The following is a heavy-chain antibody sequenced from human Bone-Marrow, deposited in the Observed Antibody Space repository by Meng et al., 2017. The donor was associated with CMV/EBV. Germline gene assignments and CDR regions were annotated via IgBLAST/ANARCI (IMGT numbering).Heavy chain of an antibody. CDR1: GFTFSTYW. J-gene: IGHJ5*02. CDR3: AKPFYNWFDP. D-gene: IGHD2/OR15-2a*01. Sequence: GESLKISCAASGFTFSTYWMSWVRQAPGKGLEWVANIKQDGSEKFYVDSVKGRFTISRDNAKSSLYLQMNSLRAEDTAVYYCAKPFYNWFDPWGQGTLVTGSS. V-gene: IGHV3-7*01. CDR2: IKQDGSEK.